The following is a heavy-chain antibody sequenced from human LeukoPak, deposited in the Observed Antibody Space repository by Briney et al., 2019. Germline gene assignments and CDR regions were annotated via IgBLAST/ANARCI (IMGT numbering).Heavy chain of an antibody. CDR1: GYTFTGYY. CDR3: ARDTDTRGYSSGWYWRPDYYGMDV. Sequence: GASVKVSCTASGYTFTGYYMHWVRQAPGQGLEWMGWINPNSGGTNYAQKFQGRVTMTGDTSISTAYMELSRLRSDDTAVYYCARDTDTRGYSSGWYWRPDYYGMDVWGQGTTVTVSS. V-gene: IGHV1-2*02. D-gene: IGHD6-19*01. CDR2: INPNSGGT. J-gene: IGHJ6*02.